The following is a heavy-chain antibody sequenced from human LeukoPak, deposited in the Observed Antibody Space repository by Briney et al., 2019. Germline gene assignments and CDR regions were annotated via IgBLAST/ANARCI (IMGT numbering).Heavy chain of an antibody. Sequence: AGGSLRLSCEASVYKFSSYGMHWVRRAPGKGGGWVAVFSADGSHKQFADAVKDRFAIPRDNSKETLYLQMNGLRSEDTAIYYCGKGGVSDRGSWYGGYFDLGGQGTRVTVS. D-gene: IGHD6-13*01. V-gene: IGHV3-30*18. CDR2: FSADGSHK. CDR3: GKGGVSDRGSWYGGYFDL. J-gene: IGHJ4*02. CDR1: VYKFSSYG.